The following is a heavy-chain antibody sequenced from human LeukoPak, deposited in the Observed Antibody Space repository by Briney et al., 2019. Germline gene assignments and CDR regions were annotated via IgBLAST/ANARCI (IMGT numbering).Heavy chain of an antibody. Sequence: GGSLRLSCVVSGFTFSNYVMNWVRQTPGKGLEWVGFIRSKAYGGTTEYAASVKGRFTISRDDSKSIAYLQMNSLKTEDTAVYYCTSGEIVPWFDPWGQGTLVTVSS. CDR1: GFTFSNYV. CDR2: IRSKAYGGTT. CDR3: TSGEIVPWFDP. J-gene: IGHJ5*02. V-gene: IGHV3-49*04. D-gene: IGHD2-15*01.